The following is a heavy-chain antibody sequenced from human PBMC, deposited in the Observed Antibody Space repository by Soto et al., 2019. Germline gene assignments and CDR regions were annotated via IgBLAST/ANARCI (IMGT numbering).Heavy chain of an antibody. CDR1: GGSISGFY. Sequence: SETLSLTCTISGGSISGFYWGWIRQPPGKGLECIGNIYYSGSANYDPSLRSRVTISLNTSKNQFSLNLNSVTAADTAIYYCARWTYCGGDCYWLDFWGQGTLVTVS. CDR3: ARWTYCGGDCYWLDF. V-gene: IGHV4-59*01. D-gene: IGHD2-21*02. CDR2: IYYSGSA. J-gene: IGHJ4*02.